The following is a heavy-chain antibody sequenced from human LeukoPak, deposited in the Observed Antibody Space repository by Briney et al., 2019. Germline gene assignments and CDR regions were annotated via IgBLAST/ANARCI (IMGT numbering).Heavy chain of an antibody. D-gene: IGHD3-22*01. V-gene: IGHV3-21*01. CDR3: ARDYYDSSGQRHDAFDI. J-gene: IGHJ3*02. CDR2: ISSSSSYI. CDR1: GFTFSSYS. Sequence: GGSLRLSCAASGFTFSSYSMNWVRQAPGKGLEWVSSISSSSSYIYYADSAKGRFTISRDNAKNSLYLQMNSLRAEDTAVYYCARDYYDSSGQRHDAFDIWGQGTMVTVSS.